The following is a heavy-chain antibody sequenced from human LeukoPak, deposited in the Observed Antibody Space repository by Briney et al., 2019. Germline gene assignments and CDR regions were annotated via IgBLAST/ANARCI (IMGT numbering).Heavy chain of an antibody. CDR1: GGSISSSSYY. CDR2: IYYSGST. V-gene: IGHV4-39*07. Sequence: PSETLSLTCTVSGGSISSSSYYWGWIRQPPGKGLEWIGRIYYSGSTYYNPSLKSRVTISVDTSKNQFSLRLSSVTAADTAVYYCARGYSSGWYPAPFDYWGQGTLVTVSS. D-gene: IGHD6-19*01. J-gene: IGHJ4*02. CDR3: ARGYSSGWYPAPFDY.